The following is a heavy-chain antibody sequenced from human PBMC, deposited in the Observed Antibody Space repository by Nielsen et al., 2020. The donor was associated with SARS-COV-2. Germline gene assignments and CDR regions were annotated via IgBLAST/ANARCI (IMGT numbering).Heavy chain of an antibody. CDR2: ISSSGGNT. Sequence: GESLKISCAVSGFIFSSYAMNWVRQAPGKGLEWVSAISSSGGNTYYADSVKGRFTISRDNFKNALYLQTNSLRAEDTAVYYCAKAGSHSYFDHWGQGTLVTVSS. CDR1: GFIFSSYA. J-gene: IGHJ4*02. D-gene: IGHD1-26*01. CDR3: AKAGSHSYFDH. V-gene: IGHV3-23*01.